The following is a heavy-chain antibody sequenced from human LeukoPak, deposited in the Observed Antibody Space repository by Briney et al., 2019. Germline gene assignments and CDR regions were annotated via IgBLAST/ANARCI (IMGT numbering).Heavy chain of an antibody. CDR1: GGSFSGYY. J-gene: IGHJ5*02. V-gene: IGHV4-34*01. CDR3: ARGQRITIFGVVILGSWFDP. Sequence: PSETLSLTCAVYGGSFSGYYWSWIRQPPGKGLEWIGEINHSGSTNYNPSLKSRVTISVDTSKNQFSLKLSSVTAADTAVYYCARGQRITIFGVVILGSWFDPWGQGTLVTVSS. D-gene: IGHD3-3*01. CDR2: INHSGST.